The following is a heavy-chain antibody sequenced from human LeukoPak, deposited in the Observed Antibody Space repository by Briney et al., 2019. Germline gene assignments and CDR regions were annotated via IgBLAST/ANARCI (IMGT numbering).Heavy chain of an antibody. Sequence: PSETLSLTCTVSSVSISDYSWNWIRQPAGKGLEWIGYISDGESPDYNPSLQSRVTIYVDSSKNQFFLNLTSVTAADTAVYYCAQDRFSFVHWGQGTLVTVSS. D-gene: IGHD2-2*01. CDR2: ISDGESP. V-gene: IGHV4-59*01. CDR3: AQDRFSFVH. CDR1: SVSISDYS. J-gene: IGHJ1*01.